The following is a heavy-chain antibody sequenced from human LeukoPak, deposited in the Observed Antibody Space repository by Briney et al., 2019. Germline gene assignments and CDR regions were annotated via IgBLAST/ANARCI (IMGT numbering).Heavy chain of an antibody. D-gene: IGHD1/OR15-1a*01. CDR1: GGSISSGSYY. CDR2: IYTSGST. V-gene: IGHV4-61*02. Sequence: SETLSLTCTVSGGSISSGSYYWSWIRQPAGKGLEWIGRIYTSGSTNYNPSLKSRVTISVDTSKNQFSLKLSSATAADTAVYYCARGRNSRPDYWGQGTLVTVSS. J-gene: IGHJ4*02. CDR3: ARGRNSRPDY.